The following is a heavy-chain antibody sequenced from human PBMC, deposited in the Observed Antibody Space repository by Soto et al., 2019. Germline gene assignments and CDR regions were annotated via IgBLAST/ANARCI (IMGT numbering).Heavy chain of an antibody. CDR1: GGSFSGHY. CDR3: ARVDDY. J-gene: IGHJ4*02. CDR2: VNESGST. V-gene: IGHV4-34*02. Sequence: QVQLQQWGAGLLKPSETLSLTCAVYGGSFSGHYWGWIRQSPGKGLAWIGEVNESGSTNYNPSLERRVTRSVDTSKNQFSLKLNSVTAADTAVYYCARVDDYWGQGTLVTVSS.